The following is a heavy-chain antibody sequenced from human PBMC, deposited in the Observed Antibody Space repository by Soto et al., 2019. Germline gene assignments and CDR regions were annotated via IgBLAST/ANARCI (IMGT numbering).Heavy chain of an antibody. Sequence: GRSLRLSCAASGFTFSSYGMHWVRQAPGKGLEWVAVISYDGSNKYYADSVKGRFTISRDNSKNTLYLQMNSLRAEDTAVYYCAKDQSYDILTGRFENWFDPWGQGTLVTVSS. J-gene: IGHJ5*02. CDR1: GFTFSSYG. CDR2: ISYDGSNK. CDR3: AKDQSYDILTGRFENWFDP. V-gene: IGHV3-30*18. D-gene: IGHD3-9*01.